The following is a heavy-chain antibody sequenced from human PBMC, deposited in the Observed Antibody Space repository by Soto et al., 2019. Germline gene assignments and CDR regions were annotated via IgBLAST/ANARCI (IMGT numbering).Heavy chain of an antibody. CDR1: AYTFTDYY. V-gene: IGHV1-2*02. D-gene: IGHD1-1*01. CDR2: INPNSGGS. CDR3: ARALPEIRMMEGGSFDP. Sequence: ASVKVSCRASAYTFTDYYIHWVRQAPGQGLEWMGWINPNSGGSYFAQKFLGRVTMTRDTSITTAYMELSRLRSDDTAVYYCARALPEIRMMEGGSFDPWGQGTVVTVSS. J-gene: IGHJ5*02.